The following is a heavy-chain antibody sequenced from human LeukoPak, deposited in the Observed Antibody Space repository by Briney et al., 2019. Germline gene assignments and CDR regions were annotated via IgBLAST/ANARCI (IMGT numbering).Heavy chain of an antibody. CDR3: AGLTGTTGFDY. J-gene: IGHJ4*02. V-gene: IGHV3-7*01. D-gene: IGHD1-1*01. CDR2: IKQDGSEK. Sequence: GGSLRLSCAASGFPFSSYWMSWVRQAPGKGLEWVANIKQDGSEKYYVDSVKGRFTMSRDNAKNSLYLQMNSLRGEDTAVYYCAGLTGTTGFDYWGQGTLVTVSS. CDR1: GFPFSSYW.